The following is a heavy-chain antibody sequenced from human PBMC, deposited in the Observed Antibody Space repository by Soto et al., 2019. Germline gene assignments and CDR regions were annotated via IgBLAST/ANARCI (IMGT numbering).Heavy chain of an antibody. J-gene: IGHJ4*02. V-gene: IGHV4-34*01. CDR2: ISQSGNT. Sequence: QVQLHQWGAGLLKHSEPLSLACSIYSGSFSGYYWSWIRQPPGKGLVWIGEISQSGNTNYSPPLKSRGSISIDTSKKQFPLNLASVSASDTAVYYCASAPKVSGSSQTRPDLWGQGTLVTVSS. CDR1: SGSFSGYY. D-gene: IGHD6-6*01. CDR3: ASAPKVSGSSQTRPDL.